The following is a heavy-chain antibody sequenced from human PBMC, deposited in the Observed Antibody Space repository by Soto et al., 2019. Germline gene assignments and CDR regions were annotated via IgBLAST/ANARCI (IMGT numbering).Heavy chain of an antibody. CDR3: ASSFLEDSGSYYYYYGMDV. D-gene: IGHD3-3*01. CDR2: IIPIFGTA. CDR1: QATFSSYP. V-gene: IGHV1-69*06. Sequence: SVKVSCNPSQATFSSYPISWVQQAPGQGLEWMGWIIPIFGTANNAQKFQGRVTITADKYTSTAYMELSSLRSEDTAVYYCASSFLEDSGSYYYYYGMDVWGQGTTVTVSS. J-gene: IGHJ6*02.